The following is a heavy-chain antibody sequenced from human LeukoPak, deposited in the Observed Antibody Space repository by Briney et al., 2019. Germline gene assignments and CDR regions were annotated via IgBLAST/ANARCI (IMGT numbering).Heavy chain of an antibody. V-gene: IGHV4-59*01. J-gene: IGHJ5*02. Sequence: TSETLSLTCTVSGGSISSYYWSWIRQPPGKGLEWIGYIYYSGSTNYNPSLKSRVTISVDTSKNRFSLKLSSVTAADTAVHYCARDLKNPGWFDPWGQGTLVTVSS. CDR2: IYYSGST. D-gene: IGHD1-14*01. CDR1: GGSISSYY. CDR3: ARDLKNPGWFDP.